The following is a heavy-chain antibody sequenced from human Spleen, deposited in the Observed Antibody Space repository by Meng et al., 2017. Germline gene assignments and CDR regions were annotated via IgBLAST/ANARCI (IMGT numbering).Heavy chain of an antibody. CDR3: ARLPMVRGVITLSDY. CDR2: INHSGST. D-gene: IGHD3-10*01. Sequence: GSLRLSCAVYGGSFSGYYLSWIRQPPGKGLEWVGEINHSGSTNYNPSLKSRVTIAVDTSKNQFSLKLSSVTAADTAVYYCARLPMVRGVITLSDYWGQGTLVTVSS. CDR1: GGSFSGYY. J-gene: IGHJ4*02. V-gene: IGHV4-34*01.